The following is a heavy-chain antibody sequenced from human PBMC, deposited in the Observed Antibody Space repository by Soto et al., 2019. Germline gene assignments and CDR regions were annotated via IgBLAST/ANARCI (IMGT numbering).Heavy chain of an antibody. V-gene: IGHV4-59*01. J-gene: IGHJ4*02. CDR3: ASLRRPTYYYGSGSYYLDY. CDR1: GGSISSYY. Sequence: PSETLSLTCTVSGGSISSYYWSWIRQPPGKGLEWIGYIYYSGSTNYNPSLKSRVTISVDTSKNQFSLKLSSVTAADTAVYYCASLRRPTYYYGSGSYYLDYWGQGTLVTVSS. CDR2: IYYSGST. D-gene: IGHD3-10*01.